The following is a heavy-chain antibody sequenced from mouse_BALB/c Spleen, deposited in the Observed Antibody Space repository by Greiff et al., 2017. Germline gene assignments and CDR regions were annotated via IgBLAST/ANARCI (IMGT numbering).Heavy chain of an antibody. J-gene: IGHJ4*01. CDR1: GFTFSSYG. CDR3: ARDGGKAMDY. Sequence: EVMLVESGGDLVKPGGSLKLSCAASGFTFSSYGMSWVRQTPDKRLELVATINSNGGSTYYPDSVKGRFTISRDNAKNTLYLQMSSLKSEDTAMYYCARDGGKAMDYWGQGTSVTVSS. V-gene: IGHV5-6-3*01. CDR2: INSNGGST.